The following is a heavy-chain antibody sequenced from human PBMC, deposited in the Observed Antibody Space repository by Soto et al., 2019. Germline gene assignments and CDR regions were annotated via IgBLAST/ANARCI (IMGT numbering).Heavy chain of an antibody. V-gene: IGHV3-23*01. Sequence: EVQLLESGGGLVQPGGSLRLSCAASGFTFSSYAMSWVRQAPGKGLEWVSAISGSGGSTYYADSVKGRFTISRDNSKNTLYLQMNSLRAEDTAVYYRAKVKSGNYYFDYWGQGTLVTVSS. D-gene: IGHD1-1*01. CDR1: GFTFSSYA. CDR2: ISGSGGST. CDR3: AKVKSGNYYFDY. J-gene: IGHJ4*02.